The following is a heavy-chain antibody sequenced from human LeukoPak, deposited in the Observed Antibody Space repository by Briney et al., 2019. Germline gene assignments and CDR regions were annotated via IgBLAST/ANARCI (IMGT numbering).Heavy chain of an antibody. CDR1: GGTFSSYA. CDR2: SIPIFGTA. Sequence: SVKVSFKASGGTFSSYAISWVRQAPGQGLEWMGGSIPIFGTANYAQKFQGRVTITADKSTSTAYMELSSLRSEDTDVYYCARGGYSAGSWYLFHYFDYWGQGTLVTVSS. J-gene: IGHJ4*02. D-gene: IGHD6-13*01. V-gene: IGHV1-69*06. CDR3: ARGGYSAGSWYLFHYFDY.